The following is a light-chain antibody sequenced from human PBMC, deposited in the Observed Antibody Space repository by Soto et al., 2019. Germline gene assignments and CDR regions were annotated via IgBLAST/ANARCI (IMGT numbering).Light chain of an antibody. CDR3: QQRSNWPIT. CDR2: DAS. Sequence: EIVLTQSPATLSLSPGERATLSCRASQSVSSYLAWYQQKPGQAPRLLIYDASNRATGIPARFSGSGSGTDFHLTISSLEPEDFAVDYCQQRSNWPITFGQGTRLEIK. CDR1: QSVSSY. J-gene: IGKJ5*01. V-gene: IGKV3-11*01.